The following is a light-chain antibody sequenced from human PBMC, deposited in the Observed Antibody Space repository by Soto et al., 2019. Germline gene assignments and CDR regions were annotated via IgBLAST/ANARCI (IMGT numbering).Light chain of an antibody. CDR1: SSDVGGYNY. J-gene: IGLJ1*01. Sequence: QSALTQPPSASGSPGQSVTISCTGTSSDVGGYNYVSWYQQHPGKAPKLIIYDVNKRPSGVPDRFSGSKSGNTASLTVSGLQAEDEADYYCSSYAGSNNVYVFGTGTKLTVL. CDR2: DVN. V-gene: IGLV2-8*01. CDR3: SSYAGSNNVYV.